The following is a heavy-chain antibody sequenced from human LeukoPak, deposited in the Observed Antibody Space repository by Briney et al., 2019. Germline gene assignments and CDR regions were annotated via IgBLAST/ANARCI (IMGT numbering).Heavy chain of an antibody. CDR2: ISWNSGSL. D-gene: IGHD3-22*01. Sequence: GGSLRLSCAASGFTFDDYAMHWVRQAPGKGLEWVSGISWNSGSLGYADSVKGRFTISRDNAKNSLYLQMNSLRAEDTALYYCAKGSPVVVITTVFDYWGQGILVTVSA. J-gene: IGHJ4*02. CDR3: AKGSPVVVITTVFDY. CDR1: GFTFDDYA. V-gene: IGHV3-9*01.